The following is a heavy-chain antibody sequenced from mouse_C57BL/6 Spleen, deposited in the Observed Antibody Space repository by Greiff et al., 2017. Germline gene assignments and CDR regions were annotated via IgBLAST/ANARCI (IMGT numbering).Heavy chain of an antibody. D-gene: IGHD1-1*01. J-gene: IGHJ2*01. CDR2: ISYDGSN. V-gene: IGHV3-6*01. CDR1: GYSITSGYY. CDR3: ASVYYYGSSYCFDY. Sequence: EVKLQESGPGLVKPSQSLSLTCSVTGYSITSGYYWNWIRQFPGNKLEWMGYISYDGSNNYNPSLKNRISITRDTSKNQFFLKLNSVTTEDTATYYCASVYYYGSSYCFDYWGQGTTLTVSS.